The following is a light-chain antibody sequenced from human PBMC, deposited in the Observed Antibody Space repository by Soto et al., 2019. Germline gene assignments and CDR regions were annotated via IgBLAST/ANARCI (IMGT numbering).Light chain of an antibody. CDR1: QTSNW. J-gene: IGKJ1*01. V-gene: IGKV1-5*03. CDR2: KAS. Sequence: DIQMTQSPSTLSASVGDRVTITCRASQTSNWLAWYQQKPGKAPKLLIYKASSLESGVPSRFSGSGSGTEFTLTISSLQPDDFATYYCQQYNNYSPRTFGQGIKVEMK. CDR3: QQYNNYSPRT.